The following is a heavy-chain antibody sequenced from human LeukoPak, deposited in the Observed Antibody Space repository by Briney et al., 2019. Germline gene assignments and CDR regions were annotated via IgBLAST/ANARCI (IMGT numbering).Heavy chain of an antibody. CDR2: INPNSGGT. D-gene: IGHD3-16*02. J-gene: IGHJ3*02. V-gene: IGHV1-2*02. Sequence: ASVKVSCKASGYTFTGYYMHWVRQAPGQGLEWMGWINPNSGGTNYAQKFQGRVTMTRDTSISTAYMELSRLRSDDTAVYYCARRLWGSYRYDAFDIWAKGQWSPSLQ. CDR3: ARRLWGSYRYDAFDI. CDR1: GYTFTGYY.